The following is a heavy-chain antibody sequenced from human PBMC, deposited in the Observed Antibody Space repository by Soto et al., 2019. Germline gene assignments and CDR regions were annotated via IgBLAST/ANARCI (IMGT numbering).Heavy chain of an antibody. J-gene: IGHJ4*02. CDR1: GDSVSSNNIA. Sequence: SQTLSLTCAVSGDSVSSNNIAWNWLRQSPWSGLEWLGRTYYRSKWYNEYAVSVRSRITINLDTSKNQFSLQLNSVTPEDTAVYYCARWSWYTFDYWGQGAKVTVYS. V-gene: IGHV6-1*01. CDR2: TYYRSKWYN. D-gene: IGHD1-1*01. CDR3: ARWSWYTFDY.